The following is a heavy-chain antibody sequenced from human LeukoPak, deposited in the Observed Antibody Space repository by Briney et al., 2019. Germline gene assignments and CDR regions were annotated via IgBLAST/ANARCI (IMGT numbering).Heavy chain of an antibody. CDR1: GFTFSSYG. J-gene: IGHJ4*02. D-gene: IGHD3-9*01. CDR3: AKEPQYYDILTGYYSGPGYFDY. V-gene: IGHV3-30*12. CDR2: ISNDGSIK. Sequence: PGRSLRLSCAASGFTFSSYGMHWVRQAPGKGLEWVAVISNDGSIKHYADSVKGRFTISRDNSKNTLYLQMNSLGAEDTAVYYCAKEPQYYDILTGYYSGPGYFDYWGQGTLVTVSS.